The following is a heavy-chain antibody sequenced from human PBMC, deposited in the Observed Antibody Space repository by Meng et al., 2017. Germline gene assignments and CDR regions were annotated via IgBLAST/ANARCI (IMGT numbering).Heavy chain of an antibody. D-gene: IGHD3-9*01. CDR1: GFTFSSYW. V-gene: IGHV3-7*01. CDR2: IKQDGSEK. J-gene: IGHJ4*02. CDR3: ARGRKDYDILTGYYTKFDY. Sequence: GGSLRLSCAASGFTFSSYWMSWVRQAPGKGLEWVANIKQDGSEKYYVDSVKGRFTISRDNAKNSLYLQMNSLRAEDTAVYYCARGRKDYDILTGYYTKFDYWGQGTLVTGSS.